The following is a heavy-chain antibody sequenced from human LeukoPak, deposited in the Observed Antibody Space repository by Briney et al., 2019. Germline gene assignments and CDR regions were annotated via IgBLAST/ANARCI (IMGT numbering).Heavy chain of an antibody. V-gene: IGHV3-21*06. CDR2: ISSSSSYI. D-gene: IGHD3-10*01. J-gene: IGHJ5*02. CDR1: GFTFSSYE. CDR3: ARDYVSGSFGP. Sequence: AGGSLRLSCAASGFTFSSYEMNWVRQAPGKGLEWISSISSSSSYIYYADSVKGRFTISGDNAKNTVYLQMNSLRAEDTAVYYCARDYVSGSFGPWGQGTLVTVSS.